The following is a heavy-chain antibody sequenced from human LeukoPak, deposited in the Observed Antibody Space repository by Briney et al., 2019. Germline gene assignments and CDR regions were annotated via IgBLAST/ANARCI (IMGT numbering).Heavy chain of an antibody. Sequence: GGSLRLSCVVSGFTLSSYAMYWVRQAPGKGLEWVALISYDGGDKYYAESMKGRITISRDNAENTLYLQMNNLRPDDTAFYFCVKEGVEYSYSYGDYWGQGTLVTVSS. D-gene: IGHD3-16*01. CDR1: GFTLSSYA. CDR2: ISYDGGDK. V-gene: IGHV3-30*18. CDR3: VKEGVEYSYSYGDY. J-gene: IGHJ4*02.